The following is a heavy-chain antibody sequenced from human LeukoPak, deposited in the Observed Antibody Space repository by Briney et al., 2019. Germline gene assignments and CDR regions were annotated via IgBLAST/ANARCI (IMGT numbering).Heavy chain of an antibody. D-gene: IGHD1-26*01. CDR2: ISGSGGST. Sequence: PGGSLRLSCAASGFTFSSYAMSWVRQAPGKGLEWVSAISGSGGSTYYADSVKGRFTISRDNSKSTLYLQMNSLRAEDTAVYYCAKDSRILLGSTFDYWGQGTLVTVSS. J-gene: IGHJ4*02. CDR3: AKDSRILLGSTFDY. CDR1: GFTFSSYA. V-gene: IGHV3-23*01.